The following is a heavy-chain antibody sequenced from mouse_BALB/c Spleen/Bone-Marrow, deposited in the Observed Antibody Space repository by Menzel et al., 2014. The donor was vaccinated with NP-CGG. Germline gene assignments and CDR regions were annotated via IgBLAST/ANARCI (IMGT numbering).Heavy chain of an antibody. Sequence: VMLVESGPGLVAPSQSLSITCTVSGFSLTGQGVNWVRQSPGKGLEWLGVIWGDGSSDHNSALRSRLTISKDNSKSQVFLKMNNLRTDDTARYYRARYGLDAMDYWGQGTSVTVSS. J-gene: IGHJ4*01. CDR1: GFSLTGQG. V-gene: IGHV2-6-7*01. CDR2: IWGDGSS. D-gene: IGHD2-10*02. CDR3: ARYGLDAMDY.